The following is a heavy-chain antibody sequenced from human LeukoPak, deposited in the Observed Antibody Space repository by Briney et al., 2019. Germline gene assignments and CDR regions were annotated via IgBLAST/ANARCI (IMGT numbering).Heavy chain of an antibody. Sequence: ASVKVSCKASGYTFTSCAMHWVRQAPGQRLEWMGWINAGNGNTKYSQKFQGRVTITRDTSASTAYMELSSLRSEDTAVYYCSVLAVANAEYFQHWGQGSLVTVSS. D-gene: IGHD6-19*01. CDR3: SVLAVANAEYFQH. CDR2: INAGNGNT. J-gene: IGHJ1*01. V-gene: IGHV1-3*01. CDR1: GYTFTSCA.